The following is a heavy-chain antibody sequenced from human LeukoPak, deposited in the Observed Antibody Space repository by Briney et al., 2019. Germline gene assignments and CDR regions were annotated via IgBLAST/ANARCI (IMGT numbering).Heavy chain of an antibody. V-gene: IGHV1-8*02. CDR3: ARAYHYSSSPGFDY. D-gene: IGHD6-6*01. CDR2: MNPNSGNT. J-gene: IGHJ4*02. CDR1: GYTFTGYY. Sequence: GASVKVSCKASGYTFTGYYMHWVRQAPGQGLEWMGWMNPNSGNTGYAQKFQGRVTMTRNTSISTAYMELSSLRSEDTAVYYCARAYHYSSSPGFDYWGQGTLVTVSS.